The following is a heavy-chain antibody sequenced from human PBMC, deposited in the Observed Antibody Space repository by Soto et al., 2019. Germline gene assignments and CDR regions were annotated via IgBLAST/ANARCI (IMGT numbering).Heavy chain of an antibody. CDR3: AKDVYTYATPPAGPDL. V-gene: IGHV3-30*18. J-gene: IGHJ3*01. D-gene: IGHD3-16*01. CDR2: ISYDGNNQ. CDR1: GFTFRRYD. Sequence: GGSLRLSCAASGFTFRRYDMHWVRQAPGKGLEWLAVISYDGNNQYYTDSVKGRFTFSRDNSKNTLYLQMNSLRAEDTAVYYCAKDVYTYATPPAGPDLWGQGTMVTVSS.